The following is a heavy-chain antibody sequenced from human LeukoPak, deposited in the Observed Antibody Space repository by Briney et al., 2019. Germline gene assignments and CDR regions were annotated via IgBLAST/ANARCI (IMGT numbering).Heavy chain of an antibody. Sequence: ASVKVSCKASGHTFTSYDINWVRQATGQGLEWMGWMNPDSGNTGYAQKFQGRLTMTRNPSISTAYMELSSLTSEDTAVYYCARRIAAAGVGIVYWGQGTLVTVSS. CDR1: GHTFTSYD. J-gene: IGHJ4*02. CDR2: MNPDSGNT. V-gene: IGHV1-8*01. CDR3: ARRIAAAGVGIVY. D-gene: IGHD6-13*01.